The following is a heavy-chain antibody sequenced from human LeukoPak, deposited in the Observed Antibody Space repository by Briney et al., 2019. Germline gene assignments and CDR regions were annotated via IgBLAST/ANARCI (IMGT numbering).Heavy chain of an antibody. CDR1: GFTFSSYG. D-gene: IGHD1-26*01. J-gene: IGHJ6*04. V-gene: IGHV3-30*18. CDR2: ISYDGSNK. CDR3: AKGGPGSYPYYYGMDV. Sequence: PGGSLRLSCAASGFTFSSYGMHWVRQAPGKGLEWVAVISYDGSNKYYADSVKGRFTISRDNSKNTLYLQMNSLRAEDTAVYYCAKGGPGSYPYYYGMDVWGKGTTVTVSS.